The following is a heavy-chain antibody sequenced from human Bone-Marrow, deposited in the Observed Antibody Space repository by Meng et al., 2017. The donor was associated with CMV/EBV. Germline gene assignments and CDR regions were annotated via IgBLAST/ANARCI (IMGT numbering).Heavy chain of an antibody. V-gene: IGHV1-2*02. J-gene: IGHJ5*02. CDR3: ARDSSDTTMTTPYYFLA. CDR2: NNPNSGGT. Sequence: ASVTVSCKASGYTFTGSYMHWVRQAPGQGLEWMGWNNPNSGGTKYAQKFQGRVTMTRDTSITTAYMEVSSLRSDDTAVYYCARDSSDTTMTTPYYFLAWGQRTLVTVSS. D-gene: IGHD4-17*01. CDR1: GYTFTGSY.